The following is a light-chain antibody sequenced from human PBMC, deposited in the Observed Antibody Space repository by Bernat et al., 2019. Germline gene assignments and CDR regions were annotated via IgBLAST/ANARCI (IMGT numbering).Light chain of an antibody. V-gene: IGLV1-44*01. CDR1: SSNIGSNT. Sequence: QSVLTQPPSASGTPGQRVPIPCSGGSSNIGSNTVNWYQQFPGTPPKFLIYSNNQRPSGLPDRFSGSKSGTSASLAIRGLQSEDEADYYCAAWDDSLNGPVFGGGTKLAVL. CDR3: AAWDDSLNGPV. J-gene: IGLJ3*02. CDR2: SNN.